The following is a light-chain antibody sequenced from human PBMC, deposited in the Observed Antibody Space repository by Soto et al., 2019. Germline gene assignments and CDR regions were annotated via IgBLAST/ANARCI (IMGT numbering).Light chain of an antibody. J-gene: IGKJ1*01. Sequence: EIVMTQSPAPLSVSPGEKTTPSFRARQSVSSNLAWYQQKPGQAPRLLIYGASTRATGIPARFSGSGSGTEFTLTISSLQSEDFAVYYCQQYNNWPPWTFGQGTKVDIK. V-gene: IGKV3-15*01. CDR1: QSVSSN. CDR3: QQYNNWPPWT. CDR2: GAS.